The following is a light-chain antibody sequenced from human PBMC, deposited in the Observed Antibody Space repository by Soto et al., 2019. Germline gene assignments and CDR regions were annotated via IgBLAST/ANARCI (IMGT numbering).Light chain of an antibody. J-gene: IGKJ1*01. Sequence: DFQMTQSPSSLSASVGDRVTITCRASLGIGTYLAWYQQKPGKVPNLLISAASALQSGIPSRFSGSGSGTDFTLTISSLHPEDVATYYCQKYDSSPMTFGQGTKVEIK. CDR1: LGIGTY. V-gene: IGKV1-27*01. CDR3: QKYDSSPMT. CDR2: AAS.